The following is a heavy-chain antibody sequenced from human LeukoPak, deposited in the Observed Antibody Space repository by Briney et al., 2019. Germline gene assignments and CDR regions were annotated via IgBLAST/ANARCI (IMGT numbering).Heavy chain of an antibody. CDR3: ARVPGGGTAAN. V-gene: IGHV4-61*01. D-gene: IGHD1-7*01. CDR1: GGSVSSGSYY. Sequence: SETLSLACTVSGGSVSSGSYYWSWIRQPPGEGLEWIGYIYYSGSTNYNPSLKSRVTMSVDTSKNQFSLKLSSVTAADTAVYYCARVPGGGTAANWGQGTMVTVSS. J-gene: IGHJ3*01. CDR2: IYYSGST.